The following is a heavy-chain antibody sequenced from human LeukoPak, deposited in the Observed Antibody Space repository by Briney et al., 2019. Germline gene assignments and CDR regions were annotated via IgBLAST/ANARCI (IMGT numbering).Heavy chain of an antibody. D-gene: IGHD1-26*01. CDR3: ATVLSGSYYNPGPIFDY. V-gene: IGHV1-24*01. Sequence: ASVKVSCKVSGYTLTELSMHWVRQAPGKGLEWMGGFDPEDGETIYAQKFQGRVTMTEDTSTDTAYMELSSLRSEDTAVYYCATVLSGSYYNPGPIFDYWRQGTLVTVSS. J-gene: IGHJ4*02. CDR1: GYTLTELS. CDR2: FDPEDGET.